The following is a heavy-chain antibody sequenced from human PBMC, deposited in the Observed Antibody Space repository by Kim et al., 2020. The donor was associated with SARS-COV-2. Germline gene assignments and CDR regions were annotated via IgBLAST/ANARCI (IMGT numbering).Heavy chain of an antibody. CDR1: GYTFTSHN. Sequence: ASVKVSCKASGYTFTSHNINWVRQATGQGLEWMGWVNPNSGNTGYVQKFQGKVTMTSNTSISTAYMELSSLRSEDTAVYYCARGVGEAGEGGDYWGQGYQVTVSS. CDR3: ARGVGEAGEGGDY. D-gene: IGHD6-19*01. V-gene: IGHV1-8*02. CDR2: VNPNSGNT. J-gene: IGHJ4*02.